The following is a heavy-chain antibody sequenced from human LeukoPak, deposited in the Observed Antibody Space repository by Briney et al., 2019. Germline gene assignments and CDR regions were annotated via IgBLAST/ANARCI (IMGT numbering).Heavy chain of an antibody. D-gene: IGHD3-22*01. J-gene: IGHJ4*02. Sequence: WESLSLTCTVSGGSINNSYSSWVRQPPGQGLECIGQIYYSGSTNYNPSLKSRVTISVDTSKNQFSLNLRSVTAADTAIYYCARRQFYDSSGYWYYFDYWGRGILVTVSS. CDR1: GGSINNSY. CDR2: IYYSGST. V-gene: IGHV4-59*08. CDR3: ARRQFYDSSGYWYYFDY.